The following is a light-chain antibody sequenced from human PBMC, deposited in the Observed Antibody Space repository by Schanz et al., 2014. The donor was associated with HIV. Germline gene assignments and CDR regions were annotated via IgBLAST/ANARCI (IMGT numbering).Light chain of an antibody. CDR1: NSDIGDYNY. CDR2: DVS. J-gene: IGLJ1*01. V-gene: IGLV2-14*03. CDR3: SSYTSSSTPYV. Sequence: QSALTQPASVSGSPGQSITISCTGTNSDIGDYNYVSWYQQHPGKAPKLMIYDVSHRPLGVSNRFSGSKSGNTASLTISGLQAEDEAVYYCSSYTSSSTPYVFGSGTKLTVL.